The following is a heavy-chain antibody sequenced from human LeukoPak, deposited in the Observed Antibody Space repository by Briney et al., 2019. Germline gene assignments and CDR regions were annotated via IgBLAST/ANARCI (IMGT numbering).Heavy chain of an antibody. J-gene: IGHJ6*03. V-gene: IGHV4-38-2*02. D-gene: IGHD2-2*02. CDR1: GYSISSGYY. Sequence: SETLSLTCTVSGYSISSGYYWGWIRQPPGKGLEWIGSIYHSGSTYYNPSLKSRVTLSVDTSKNQFSLKLSSVTAADTAVYYCARVWSSAIYYYYYYMDVWGKGTTVTVSS. CDR3: ARVWSSAIYYYYYYMDV. CDR2: IYHSGST.